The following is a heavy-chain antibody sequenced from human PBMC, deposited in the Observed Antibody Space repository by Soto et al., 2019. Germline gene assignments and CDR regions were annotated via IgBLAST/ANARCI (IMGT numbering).Heavy chain of an antibody. CDR1: C. CDR2: SRDKPQGYST. D-gene: IGHD3-3*01. J-gene: IGHJ4*02. CDR3: AKARVAHCFDF. Sequence: CVGRIIKNPGKGLEWVGRSRDKPQGYSTAYAASVKGRFTTSRDESKNSAYLQMNSLKTEDAALYYCAKARVAHCFDFRGQGSLGSVPS. V-gene: IGHV3-72*01.